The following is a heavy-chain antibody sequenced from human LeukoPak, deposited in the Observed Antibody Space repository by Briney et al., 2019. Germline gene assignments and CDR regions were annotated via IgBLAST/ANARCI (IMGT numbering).Heavy chain of an antibody. D-gene: IGHD3-16*01. CDR3: ARDWGLEI. CDR1: GFXFSSYT. J-gene: IGHJ3*02. V-gene: IGHV3-30-3*01. CDR2: ISYDGSNK. Sequence: PGGSLRLSCAASGFXFSSYTIPWVRQAPGKGLEWVAVISYDGSNKFYADSVKGRFTISRDNSKNTLYLQMNSLRAEDTAVYYCARDWGLEIWGQGTMVTVSS.